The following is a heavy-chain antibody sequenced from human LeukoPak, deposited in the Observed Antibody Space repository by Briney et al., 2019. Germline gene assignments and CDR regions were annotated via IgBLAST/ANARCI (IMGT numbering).Heavy chain of an antibody. CDR1: GFTLSSHG. D-gene: IGHD1-14*01. CDR2: LSSYGGSI. V-gene: IGHV3-23*01. Sequence: GGTLRLSCAASGFTLSSHGTSWVRQAPGKGLEWVSFLSSYGGSIYYADSVKGRFTISRDNSKNTLYLQMNSLRAEDTAIYYCAKGGGRTGGAFDIWGQGTMVTVSS. J-gene: IGHJ3*02. CDR3: AKGGGRTGGAFDI.